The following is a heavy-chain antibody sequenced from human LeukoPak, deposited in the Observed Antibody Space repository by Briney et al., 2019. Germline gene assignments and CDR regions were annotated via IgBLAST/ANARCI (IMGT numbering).Heavy chain of an antibody. V-gene: IGHV3-21*01. CDR3: ARGPLYYYGSGSYPDFDY. D-gene: IGHD3-10*01. J-gene: IGHJ4*02. Sequence: PGGSLRLSCAASGFTFSSYSMNWVRQAPGKGREWVSSISGSSSYIYYADSVKGRFTISRDNAKNSLYLQMNSLRAEDTAVYYCARGPLYYYGSGSYPDFDYWGQGTLVTVSS. CDR1: GFTFSSYS. CDR2: ISGSSSYI.